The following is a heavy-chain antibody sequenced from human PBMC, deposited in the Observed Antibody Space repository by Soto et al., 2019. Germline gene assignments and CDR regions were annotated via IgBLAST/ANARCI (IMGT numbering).Heavy chain of an antibody. CDR3: GEDIFGGDGDAFDI. D-gene: IGHD3-16*01. CDR2: ISANNGNT. J-gene: IGHJ3*02. CDR1: GYTFTSYG. Sequence: ASVKVSCKASGYTFTSYGISWVRQAPGQGLEWMGWISANNGNTNYAQKLQGRVTMTTDTSTSTAYMELRSLRSDDTAVYYCGEDIFGGDGDAFDIWGQGTMVTVSS. V-gene: IGHV1-18*01.